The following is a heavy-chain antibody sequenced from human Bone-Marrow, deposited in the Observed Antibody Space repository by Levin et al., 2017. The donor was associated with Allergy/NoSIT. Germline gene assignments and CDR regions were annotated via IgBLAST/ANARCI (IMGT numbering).Heavy chain of an antibody. CDR1: GFTFSTYP. CDR3: ARGPFLTGPDY. J-gene: IGHJ4*02. D-gene: IGHD7-27*01. Sequence: GGSLRLSCEASGFTFSTYPIHWVRQAPGAGLEWLAVISYNENNKYYKDSVKGRFTISRDNSKNTVFLQMNSLRGDDTAVYYCARGPFLTGPDYWGQGTLVTVSS. V-gene: IGHV3-30*04. CDR2: ISYNENNK.